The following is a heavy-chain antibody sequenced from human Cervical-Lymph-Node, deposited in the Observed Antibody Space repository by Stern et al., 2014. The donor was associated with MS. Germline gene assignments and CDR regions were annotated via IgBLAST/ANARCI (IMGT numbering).Heavy chain of an antibody. CDR3: ARSGSYPPRDGMDV. CDR1: GFNFSDYS. CDR2: ISSSGATI. D-gene: IGHD1-26*01. V-gene: IGHV3-11*01. Sequence: VQLVESGGGLVKPGGSLRLSCEVSGFNFSDYSITWIRQAPGKGLELVSFISSSGATISYADSVKGRFSISKDSTKNSLGLQMNSLGHEDTAVYFCARSGSYPPRDGMDVWGQGTTVTVS. J-gene: IGHJ6*02.